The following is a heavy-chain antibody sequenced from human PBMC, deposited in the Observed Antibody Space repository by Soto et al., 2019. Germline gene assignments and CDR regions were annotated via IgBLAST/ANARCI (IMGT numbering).Heavy chain of an antibody. CDR1: TDSSSFTNSY. D-gene: IGHD3-10*01. J-gene: IGHJ4*02. CDR3: PRHRLEVVWRGFDF. CDR2: SSYNGGT. V-gene: IGHV4-39*01. Sequence: ASETLSLTCTVSTDSSSFTNSYWGWIRQPPGKGLQWIGSSSYNGGTFYNPSLKGRVVISFDTSKKQSSLQVTSVTAADTAVYFCPRHRLEVVWRGFDFWGQGSPVTVSS.